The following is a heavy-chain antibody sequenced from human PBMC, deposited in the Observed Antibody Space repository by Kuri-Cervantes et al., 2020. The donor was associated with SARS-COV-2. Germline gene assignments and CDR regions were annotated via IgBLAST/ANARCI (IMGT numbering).Heavy chain of an antibody. Sequence: SVKVSCKSSGGTFSSYAISWVRQAPGQGLEWIGGIIPIFGTANYAQKFQGRVTITADESTSTAYMELSSLRSEDTAVYYCAGGPYCGGDCYFTDYWGQGTLVTVSS. CDR3: AGGPYCGGDCYFTDY. CDR2: IIPIFGTA. D-gene: IGHD2-21*01. V-gene: IGHV1-69*13. J-gene: IGHJ4*02. CDR1: GGTFSSYA.